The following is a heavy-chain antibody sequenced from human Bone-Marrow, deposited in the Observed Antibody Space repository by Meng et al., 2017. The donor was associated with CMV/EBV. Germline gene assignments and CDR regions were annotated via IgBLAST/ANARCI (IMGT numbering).Heavy chain of an antibody. V-gene: IGHV3-11*04. CDR2: ISGGGTTI. Sequence: GGSLRLSCAASGFTFSNAWMSWVRQAPGKGLEWVSYISGGGTTIHYADSVKGRFTISRDNAKNSLYLQMNSLRVEDTAVYYCARDPWCTLWGQGTLVTVSS. CDR3: ARDPWCTL. D-gene: IGHD2-8*01. J-gene: IGHJ4*02. CDR1: GFTFSNAW.